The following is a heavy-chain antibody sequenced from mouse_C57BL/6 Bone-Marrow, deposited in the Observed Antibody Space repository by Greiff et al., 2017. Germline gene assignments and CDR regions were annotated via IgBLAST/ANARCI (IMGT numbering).Heavy chain of an antibody. CDR2: ISYDGSN. CDR3: ASSYYDYEGAWFAY. V-gene: IGHV3-6*01. J-gene: IGHJ3*01. CDR1: GYSITSGYY. Sequence: EVKLVESGPGLVKPSQSLSLTCSVTGYSITSGYYWNWIRQFPGNKLEWMGYISYDGSNNYNPSLKNRISITRDTSKNQFFLKLNSVTTEDTATYYCASSYYDYEGAWFAYWGQGTLVTVSA. D-gene: IGHD2-4*01.